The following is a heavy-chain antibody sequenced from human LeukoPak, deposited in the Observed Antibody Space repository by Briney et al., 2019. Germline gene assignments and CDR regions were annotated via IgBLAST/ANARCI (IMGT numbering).Heavy chain of an antibody. J-gene: IGHJ4*02. D-gene: IGHD5-24*01. V-gene: IGHV4-34*12. CDR1: GESLNYYY. CDR2: VFDGKTT. CDR3: ASGAWATRLHS. Sequence: ASETLSLTCAVYGESLNYYYWSLIRQSPEKGLEWIGEVFDGKTTNYNPSLKSRVTISAVTSSNQFSLNLKSVTAADTAVYYCASGAWATRLHSWAQGTLVIVSS.